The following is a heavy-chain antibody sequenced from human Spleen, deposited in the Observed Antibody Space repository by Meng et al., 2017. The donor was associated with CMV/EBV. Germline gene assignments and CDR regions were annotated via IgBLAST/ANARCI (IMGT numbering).Heavy chain of an antibody. D-gene: IGHD2-21*02. CDR2: IYHSGRT. CDR3: ARIERRRILKYCGSDCSTTDY. CDR1: SSNL. J-gene: IGHJ4*02. Sequence: SSNLWTWVRKVQGKGREWSGEIYHSGRTKYNPSLKSRVTISVDKFKNQFSLKLGSVTAADTAVYYCARIERRRILKYCGSDCSTTDYWGQGTLVTVSS. V-gene: IGHV4-4*02.